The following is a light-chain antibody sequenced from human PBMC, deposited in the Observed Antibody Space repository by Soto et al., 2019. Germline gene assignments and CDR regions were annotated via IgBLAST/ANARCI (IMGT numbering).Light chain of an antibody. CDR3: KQYNNWPRT. CDR1: QSVSSY. V-gene: IGKV3-15*01. Sequence: EIVLTQSPATLSLSPGERATLSCRASQSVSSYLAWYQQKPGQAPRLLIYGASTRPTGIPARFSGSGSGTEFTLTIRSLQSEDFAVYYCKQYNNWPRTFGQGTKVDIK. CDR2: GAS. J-gene: IGKJ1*01.